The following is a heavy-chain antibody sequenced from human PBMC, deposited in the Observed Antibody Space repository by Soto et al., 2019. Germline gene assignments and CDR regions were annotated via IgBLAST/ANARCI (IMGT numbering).Heavy chain of an antibody. D-gene: IGHD2-2*01. CDR3: ARQLRDCSSTSCYASQFDP. CDR2: IYYSGST. J-gene: IGHJ5*02. Sequence: SETLSLTCTVSGGSISSSSYYWGWIRQPPGKGLEWIGSIYYSGSTYYNPSLKSRVTISVDTSKNQFSLKLSSVTAADTAVYYCARQLRDCSSTSCYASQFDPWGQGTLVTVSS. V-gene: IGHV4-39*01. CDR1: GGSISSSSYY.